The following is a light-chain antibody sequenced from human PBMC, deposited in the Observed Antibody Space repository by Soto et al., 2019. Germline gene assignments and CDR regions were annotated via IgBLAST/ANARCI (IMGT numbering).Light chain of an antibody. J-gene: IGKJ5*01. CDR3: QQRSNWPPIT. CDR2: DAS. CDR1: QSVSIK. Sequence: EIVLTQSPVTLSLSPGERATLSCRASQSVSIKLAWYQQKPGQAPRLLIYDASNRATGIPARFSGSGSGTDFTLTISSLEPEDFAVYYCQQRSNWPPITFGQGTRLEIK. V-gene: IGKV3-11*01.